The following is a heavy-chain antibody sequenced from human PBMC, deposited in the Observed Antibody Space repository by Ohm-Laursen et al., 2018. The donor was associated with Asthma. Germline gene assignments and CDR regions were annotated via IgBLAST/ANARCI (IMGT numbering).Heavy chain of an antibody. J-gene: IGHJ6*02. Sequence: GSSVKVSCKASGGTFSSYAISWVRQAPGQGLEWMGGIIPIFGTANYAQKFQGRVTITADESTSTAYMELSSLRSEDTAVYYCAARGGIVVVPAALTRYYYGMDVWGQGTTVTVSS. CDR2: IIPIFGTA. CDR1: GGTFSSYA. V-gene: IGHV1-69*01. D-gene: IGHD2-2*01. CDR3: AARGGIVVVPAALTRYYYGMDV.